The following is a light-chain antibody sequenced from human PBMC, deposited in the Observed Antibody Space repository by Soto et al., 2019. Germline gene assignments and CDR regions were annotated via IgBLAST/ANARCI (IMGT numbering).Light chain of an antibody. CDR2: GAS. CDR1: QSVAGNY. J-gene: IGKJ1*01. Sequence: EVVVTQSPGTLSLSPGERATLSCRASQSVAGNYLAWYRRKPAQAPRLLIYGASSRATDIPRRFSGSGSGTYFSLTITRVEPEDLEVPYCLEYGSCPPMFGSGTRVELK. V-gene: IGKV3-20*01. CDR3: LEYGSCPPM.